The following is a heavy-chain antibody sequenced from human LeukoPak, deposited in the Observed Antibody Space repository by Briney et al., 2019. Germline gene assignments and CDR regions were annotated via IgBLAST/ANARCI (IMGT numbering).Heavy chain of an antibody. CDR3: ARVGGPAAGTTDY. V-gene: IGHV3-30-3*01. CDR2: ISYDGSNK. Sequence: GGSLRLSCAASGFTFSSYAMHWVRQAPGKGLEWVAVISYDGSNKYYADSVKGRFTISRDNSKNTLYLQMNSLRAEDTAVYYCARVGGPAAGTTDYWGQGTLVTVSS. D-gene: IGHD6-13*01. CDR1: GFTFSSYA. J-gene: IGHJ4*02.